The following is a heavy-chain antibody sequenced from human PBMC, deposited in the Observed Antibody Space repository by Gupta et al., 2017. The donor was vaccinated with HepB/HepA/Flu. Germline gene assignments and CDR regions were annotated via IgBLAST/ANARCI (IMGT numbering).Heavy chain of an antibody. J-gene: IGHJ5*02. CDR2: IWYDGSNK. Sequence: QVQLVESGGGVVQPGRSLRPSCAASGFTFSSYGMHWVRQAPGKGLEWVAVIWYDGSNKYYADSVKGRFTISRDNSKNTLYLQMNSLRAEDTAVYYCAVQSSTGWFDPWGQGTLVTGSS. CDR1: GFTFSSYG. V-gene: IGHV3-33*01. D-gene: IGHD2-15*01. CDR3: AVQSSTGWFDP.